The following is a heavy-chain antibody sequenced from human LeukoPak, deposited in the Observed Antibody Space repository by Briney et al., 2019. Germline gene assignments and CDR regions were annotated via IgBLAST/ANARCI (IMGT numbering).Heavy chain of an antibody. CDR2: INPGDSDT. V-gene: IGHV5-51*01. CDR3: ARRGSYYDSSGYYSLKYYFDY. Sequence: GESLKIPCKGSGYSFTTYYIGWVRQMPGKGLEWMGIINPGDSDTRYSPSFQGQVTISADKSISTAYLQWSSLKASDTAMYYCARRGSYYDSSGYYSLKYYFDYWGQGTLVTVSS. D-gene: IGHD3-22*01. J-gene: IGHJ4*02. CDR1: GYSFTTYY.